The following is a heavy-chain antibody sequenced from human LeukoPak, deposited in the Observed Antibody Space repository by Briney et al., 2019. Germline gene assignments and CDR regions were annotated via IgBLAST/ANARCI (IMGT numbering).Heavy chain of an antibody. CDR3: ARVPNQSKYSIGNY. V-gene: IGHV4-59*06. Sequence: SETLSLTCSVSGGSISSLYWSWIRQHPGKGLEWIGYIYHSGSTYYNPSLKSRVTISVDTSKNQFSLKLSSVTAADTAVYYCARVPNQSKYSIGNYWGQGTLVTVSS. J-gene: IGHJ4*02. D-gene: IGHD1-14*01. CDR1: GGSISSLY. CDR2: IYHSGST.